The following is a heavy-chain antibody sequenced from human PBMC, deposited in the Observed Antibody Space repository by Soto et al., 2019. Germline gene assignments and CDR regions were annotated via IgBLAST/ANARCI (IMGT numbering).Heavy chain of an antibody. CDR3: SRGGRGYSSAPRYYFDS. V-gene: IGHV1-69*01. CDR1: GGSFSSNP. J-gene: IGHJ4*02. Sequence: QVQLVQSGSEVKKPGSSVKVSCKASGGSFSSNPISWVRQAPGQGLEWMAGIIPIFATVYYAQKFQGRVTITADESTSTAYMELTSLRSEDTAVYFCSRGGRGYSSAPRYYFDSWGQGTLVTVSS. D-gene: IGHD5-18*01. CDR2: IIPIFATV.